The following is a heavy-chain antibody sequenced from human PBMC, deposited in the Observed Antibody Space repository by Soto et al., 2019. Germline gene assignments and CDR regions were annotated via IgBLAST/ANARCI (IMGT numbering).Heavy chain of an antibody. CDR3: ARAVVVAATLPYYYGMDV. CDR2: IYYSGST. Sequence: SETLSLTCAVSGGSVSSGSYYWSWIRQPPGKGLEWIGYIYYSGSTNYNPSLKSRVTISVDTSKNQFSLKLSSVTAADTAVYYCARAVVVAATLPYYYGMDVWGQGTTVTVSS. J-gene: IGHJ6*02. V-gene: IGHV4-61*01. CDR1: GGSVSSGSYY. D-gene: IGHD2-15*01.